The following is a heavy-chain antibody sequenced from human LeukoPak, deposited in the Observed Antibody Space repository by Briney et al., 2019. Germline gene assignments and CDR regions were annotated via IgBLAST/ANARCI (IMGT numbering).Heavy chain of an antibody. CDR2: INPNSGGT. V-gene: IGHV1-2*02. CDR3: ARDRQQRIWSGYYFYYYYYMDV. CDR1: GYTFTGYY. J-gene: IGHJ6*03. Sequence: ASVKVSCTASGYTFTGYYMHWVRQAPGQGLEWMGWINPNSGGTNYAQKFQGRVTMTRDTSISTAYMELSRLRSDDTAVYYCARDRQQRIWSGYYFYYYYYMDVWGKGTTVTVSS. D-gene: IGHD3-3*01.